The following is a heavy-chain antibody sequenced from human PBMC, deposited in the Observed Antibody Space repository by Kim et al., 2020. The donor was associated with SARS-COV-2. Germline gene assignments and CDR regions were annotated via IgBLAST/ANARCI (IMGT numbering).Heavy chain of an antibody. V-gene: IGHV3-23*01. Sequence: GGSLRLSCAASGFTFSSYAMSWVRQAPGKGLEWVSAISGSGGSTYYADSVKGRFTISRDNSKNTLYLQMNSLRAEDTAVYYCAKVGYGYYVDQPHIDYWGQGTLVTVSS. J-gene: IGHJ4*02. CDR3: AKVGYGYYVDQPHIDY. D-gene: IGHD5-18*01. CDR1: GFTFSSYA. CDR2: ISGSGGST.